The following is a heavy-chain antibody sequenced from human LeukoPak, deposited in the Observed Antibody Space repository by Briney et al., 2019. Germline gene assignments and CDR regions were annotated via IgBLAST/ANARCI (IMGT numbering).Heavy chain of an antibody. CDR1: GFTFSSYW. D-gene: IGHD3-10*01. J-gene: IGHJ4*02. CDR3: ARPLHYYGSGSSLNY. CDR2: INSDGSST. Sequence: GGSLRLSCAASGFTFSSYWMHWVRQARGKGLVWVSYINSDGSSTNYADSVKGRFTISRDNSKNTLYLQMNSLRAEDTAVYYCARPLHYYGSGSSLNYWGQGTLVTVSS. V-gene: IGHV3-74*01.